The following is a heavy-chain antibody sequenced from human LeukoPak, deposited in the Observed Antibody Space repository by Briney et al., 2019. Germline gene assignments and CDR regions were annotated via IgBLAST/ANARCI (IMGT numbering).Heavy chain of an antibody. D-gene: IGHD6-19*01. Sequence: GGSVRLSCAASGFTFSSYAMSWVRQAPGKGLEWVSTITGGGGGTYYADSVKGRVAISRENSRNMPYLQVNSLRAEDTAVYYCARGEGTGVASYYRYWGQGTLVIVSS. CDR1: GFTFSSYA. J-gene: IGHJ4*02. V-gene: IGHV3-23*01. CDR3: ARGEGTGVASYYRY. CDR2: ITGGGGGT.